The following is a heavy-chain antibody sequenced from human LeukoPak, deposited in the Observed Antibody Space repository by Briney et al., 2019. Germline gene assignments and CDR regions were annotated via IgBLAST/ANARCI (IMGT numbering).Heavy chain of an antibody. D-gene: IGHD5-24*01. J-gene: IGHJ4*02. CDR3: ARRWWLQPHDY. CDR2: IYHSGST. V-gene: IGHV4-38-2*02. Sequence: PSETLSLTCTVSGYSISSGYYWGWIRQPPGKGLEWIGSIYHSGSTYYNPSLKSRVTISVGTSKNQFSLKLSSVTAADTAVYYCARRWWLQPHDYWGQGTLVTVSS. CDR1: GYSISSGYY.